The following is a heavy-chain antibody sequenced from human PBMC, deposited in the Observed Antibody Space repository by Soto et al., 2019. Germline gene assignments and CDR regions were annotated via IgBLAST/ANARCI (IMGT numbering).Heavy chain of an antibody. J-gene: IGHJ6*02. Sequence: GGSLRLSCAASGFTFGIHAMIWVRQAPGKGLEWVSFISASGGSTYYADSVKGRFTISRDNSKKTVYLQMNSPRGEDTAVYYCGKGSAATNYFYYATDVWGQGITVTVSS. CDR3: GKGSAATNYFYYATDV. CDR2: ISASGGST. CDR1: GFTFGIHA. D-gene: IGHD2-15*01. V-gene: IGHV3-23*01.